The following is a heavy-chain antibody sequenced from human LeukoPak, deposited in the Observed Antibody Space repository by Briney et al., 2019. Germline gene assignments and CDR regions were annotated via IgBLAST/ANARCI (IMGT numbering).Heavy chain of an antibody. CDR2: IVIRSGDT. Sequence: SVKVSFKASGFTFINSAVQWVRQARGQRLECIGWIVIRSGDTNYAQNFLERVTITRDMSTSTAYMELSSLRSDDTAVYYCAAEKRLYCSGGACYPDAFDIWGQGTMVTVSS. CDR3: AAEKRLYCSGGACYPDAFDI. CDR1: GFTFINSA. V-gene: IGHV1-58*01. D-gene: IGHD2-15*01. J-gene: IGHJ3*02.